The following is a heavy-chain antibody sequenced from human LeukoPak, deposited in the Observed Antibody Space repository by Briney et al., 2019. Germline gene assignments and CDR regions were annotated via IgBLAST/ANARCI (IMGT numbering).Heavy chain of an antibody. V-gene: IGHV4-59*01. CDR3: ARDHGYDAFDI. Sequence: SETLSLTCTVSGCSISSYYWSWIRQPPGKGLEWIGYVYYSGSTNYNPSLNSRVTISVDTYKHQSSLKLSSVAAADTAVYYCARDHGYDAFDIWGQGTMVTVSS. J-gene: IGHJ3*02. CDR2: VYYSGST. CDR1: GCSISSYY. D-gene: IGHD5-18*01.